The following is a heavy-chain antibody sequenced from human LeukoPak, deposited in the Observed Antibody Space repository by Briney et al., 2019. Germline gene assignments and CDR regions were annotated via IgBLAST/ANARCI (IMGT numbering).Heavy chain of an antibody. D-gene: IGHD6-25*01. CDR1: GGSISSSSYY. J-gene: IGHJ4*02. CDR3: ATSVYSSGWHPFFDY. Sequence: PSETLSLTCTVSGGSISSSSYYWGWIRQPPGKGLEWIESINYSGSTYYNPSLKSRVTISVGTSKNQFSLKLSSVTAADTGVYYCATSVYSSGWHPFFDYWGQGAPVIVSS. V-gene: IGHV4-39*01. CDR2: INYSGST.